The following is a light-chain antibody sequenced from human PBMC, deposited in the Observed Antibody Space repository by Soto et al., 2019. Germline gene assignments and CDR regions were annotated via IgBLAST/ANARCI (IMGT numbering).Light chain of an antibody. J-gene: IGKJ1*01. Sequence: DIVLTQSPGTLSSSPGERATLTCRASQSVSNQFLAWYQQKPGQAPRLLISGAFRRATGIPDRFSGSGSGTEFTLTITRLEPEDFAVYYCQQYGASPQKFGRGTKLEIK. V-gene: IGKV3-20*01. CDR1: QSVSNQF. CDR2: GAF. CDR3: QQYGASPQK.